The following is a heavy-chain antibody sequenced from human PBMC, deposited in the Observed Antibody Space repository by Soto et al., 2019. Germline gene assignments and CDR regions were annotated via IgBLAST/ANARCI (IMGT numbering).Heavy chain of an antibody. V-gene: IGHV2-5*02. J-gene: IGHJ4*02. Sequence: QITLKESGPTLVKPTQTLTLTCTFSGFSLSTSGVGVGWIRQPPGKALEWLALIYWDDDKRYSPSLKSRLTITKDNSKNQVVLTMTNMDPVDTATYYCAHRQPYSREGYWGQGTLVTVSS. CDR3: AHRQPYSREGY. CDR2: IYWDDDK. CDR1: GFSLSTSGVG. D-gene: IGHD6-13*01.